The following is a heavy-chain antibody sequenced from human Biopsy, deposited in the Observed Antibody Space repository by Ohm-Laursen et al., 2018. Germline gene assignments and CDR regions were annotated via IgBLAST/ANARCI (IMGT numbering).Heavy chain of an antibody. Sequence: GSLRLSCAASGFPFTGFSMDWVRQAPGKGLEWVASITSGSSYIYYADSVKGRFTISRDNAKNSLYLQMNSLRAEDTAVYYCARDGAAGYGLDVWGQGTTVTVSS. CDR2: ITSGSSYI. CDR3: ARDGAAGYGLDV. D-gene: IGHD6-25*01. J-gene: IGHJ6*02. V-gene: IGHV3-21*01. CDR1: GFPFTGFS.